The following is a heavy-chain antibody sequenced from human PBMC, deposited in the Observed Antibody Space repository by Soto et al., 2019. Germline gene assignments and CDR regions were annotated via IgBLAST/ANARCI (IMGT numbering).Heavy chain of an antibody. J-gene: IGHJ5*02. CDR3: ARDDYCSGGSCANWFDP. Sequence: SLRLSCAAPGFTFSSYAMSWVRQAPGKGLEWVSSISSSSSYIYYADSVKGRFTISRDNAKNSLYLQMNSLRAEDTAVYYCARDDYCSGGSCANWFDPWGQGTLVTVSS. V-gene: IGHV3-21*01. CDR2: ISSSSSYI. D-gene: IGHD2-15*01. CDR1: GFTFSSYA.